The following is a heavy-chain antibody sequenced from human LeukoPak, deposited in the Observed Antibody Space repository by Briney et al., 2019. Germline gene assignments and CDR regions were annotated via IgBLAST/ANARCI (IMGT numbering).Heavy chain of an antibody. CDR2: INPNSGGT. Sequence: GASVKVSCKASGYTFTGYYMHWVRQAPGQGLEWMGWINPNSGGTNYAQKFQGRVTMTRDTSISTAYMELSRLRSDDTAVYYCARARGGIVVVPAAIDFDYWGQGTLVTVSS. CDR3: ARARGGIVVVPAAIDFDY. V-gene: IGHV1-2*02. J-gene: IGHJ4*02. D-gene: IGHD2-2*01. CDR1: GYTFTGYY.